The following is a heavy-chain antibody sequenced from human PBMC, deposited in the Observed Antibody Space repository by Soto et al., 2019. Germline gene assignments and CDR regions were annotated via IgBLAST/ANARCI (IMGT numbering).Heavy chain of an antibody. CDR3: ANNPDRRLYRDYYSYGMDV. CDR2: ISGSGGST. CDR1: GFTFSSYA. D-gene: IGHD2-8*01. Sequence: GGSLRLSCAASGFTFSSYAMSWVRQAPGKGLEWVSAISGSGGSTYYADSVKGRFTTSRDNSKNMLYLQLNSLRAEDPAVYYCANNPDRRLYRDYYSYGMDVWGQGTTVNVS. J-gene: IGHJ6*02. V-gene: IGHV3-23*01.